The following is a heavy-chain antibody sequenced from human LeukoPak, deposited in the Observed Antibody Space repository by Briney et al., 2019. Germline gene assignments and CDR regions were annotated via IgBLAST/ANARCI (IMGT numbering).Heavy chain of an antibody. D-gene: IGHD6-6*01. V-gene: IGHV3-7*01. CDR2: IKQDGSEK. CDR3: ARADSSIAARLSRSSIFNYYYYMGV. CDR1: GFTFISYW. Sequence: GGSLRLSCAASGFTFISYWMTWVRQAPGKGLEGVANIKQDGSEKYYVDSVKGRFTISRDNAKNSLYLQMNSLRAEDTAVYYCARADSSIAARLSRSSIFNYYYYMGVWGKGTTVTVSS. J-gene: IGHJ6*03.